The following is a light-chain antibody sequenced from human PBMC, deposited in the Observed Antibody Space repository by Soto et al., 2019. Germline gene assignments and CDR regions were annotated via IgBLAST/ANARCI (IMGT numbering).Light chain of an antibody. V-gene: IGLV1-47*01. Sequence: QSVLTQAPSASGTPGQRVTISCSGSSSNIGSNFVYWYQHLPGTAPKLLIYRNNQRPLGVPDRFSGSRSGTSASLAISGLRPEDESDYYCAVWDDSLSGYVLGTGTKVT. CDR1: SSNIGSNF. CDR2: RNN. J-gene: IGLJ1*01. CDR3: AVWDDSLSGYV.